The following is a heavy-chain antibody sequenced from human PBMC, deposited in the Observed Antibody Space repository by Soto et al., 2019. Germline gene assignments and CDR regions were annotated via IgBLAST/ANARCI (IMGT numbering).Heavy chain of an antibody. V-gene: IGHV5-10-1*01. D-gene: IGHD3-22*01. Sequence: PGKSLKISCKGSGYSFTSYWISWVRQMPGKGLEWMGRIDPSDSYTNYSPSFQGHVTISADKSISTAYLQWSSLKASDTAMYYCARCRWAYYDSSGYCDAFDIWGQGTMVTVSS. CDR2: IDPSDSYT. CDR3: ARCRWAYYDSSGYCDAFDI. CDR1: GYSFTSYW. J-gene: IGHJ3*02.